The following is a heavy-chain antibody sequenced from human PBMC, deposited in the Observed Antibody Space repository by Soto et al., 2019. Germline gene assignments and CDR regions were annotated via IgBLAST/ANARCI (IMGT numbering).Heavy chain of an antibody. CDR3: AKRFGQHMQWLGSFDI. CDR2: IYYSGST. V-gene: IGHV4-31*03. D-gene: IGHD3-22*01. Sequence: QVQLQESGPGLVKPSQTLSLTCTVSGGSISSGGYYWSWIRQHPGKGLEWIGYIYYSGSTYYNPSLKSRVNISVDTSKNQFFLKLNSVTAADTAVYYCAKRFGQHMQWLGSFDIWGQGTLVTVSS. J-gene: IGHJ3*02. CDR1: GGSISSGGYY.